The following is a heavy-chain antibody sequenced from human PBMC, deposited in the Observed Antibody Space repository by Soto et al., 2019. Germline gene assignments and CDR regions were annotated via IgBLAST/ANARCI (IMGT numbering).Heavy chain of an antibody. CDR1: GVTLSSYW. D-gene: IGHD2-2*02. CDR2: IHSTGTST. Sequence: EVQSVESGGGLVQPGGSLRLSCAASGVTLSSYWMYWVRQVPGKGLVWVSRIHSTGTSTSYADSVKDRFTISRDNTKNTLHLQMNGLRAEDTAVYYCAVRGGYTTPFDYWGQGTLVTVSS. CDR3: AVRGGYTTPFDY. J-gene: IGHJ4*02. V-gene: IGHV3-74*01.